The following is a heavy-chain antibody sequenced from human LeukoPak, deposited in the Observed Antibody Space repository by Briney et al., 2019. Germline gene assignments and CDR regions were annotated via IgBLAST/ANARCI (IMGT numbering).Heavy chain of an antibody. V-gene: IGHV3-30*03. Sequence: GGSLRLSWAASGFTFSSYGMHWVRQAPGKGLEWVAVISYDGSNKYYADSVKGRFTISRDNSKNTLYLQMNSLRAEDTAVYYCSRTRDYWGQGTLVTVSS. CDR2: ISYDGSNK. CDR3: SRTRDY. J-gene: IGHJ4*02. CDR1: GFTFSSYG. D-gene: IGHD1-7*01.